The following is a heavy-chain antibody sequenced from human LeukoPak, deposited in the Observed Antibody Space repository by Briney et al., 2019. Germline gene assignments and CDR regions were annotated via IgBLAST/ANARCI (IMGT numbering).Heavy chain of an antibody. J-gene: IGHJ5*02. D-gene: IGHD3-22*01. Sequence: SETLSLTCTVSGYSISSGYYWGWVRQPPGKGLEWIGTVYHSGSTYYNPSLRSRVTISVETSKNQFSLKVRSMTAADTAVYYCARDPGYDSSGYYHNWFDPWGQGTLVTVSS. CDR1: GYSISSGYY. V-gene: IGHV4-38-2*02. CDR3: ARDPGYDSSGYYHNWFDP. CDR2: VYHSGST.